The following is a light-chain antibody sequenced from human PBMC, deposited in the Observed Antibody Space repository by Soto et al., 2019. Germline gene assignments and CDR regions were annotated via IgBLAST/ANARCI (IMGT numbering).Light chain of an antibody. J-gene: IGLJ1*01. Sequence: QPASVSGSPGQSITISCTGTSSDVGGYNYVSWYQHHPGKAPKLMIYDVSSRPSGVSNRFSGSKSGNTASLSISGLQAEDEADYYCSSYTSSNTLYVFGTGTKLTVL. CDR3: SSYTSSNTLYV. CDR2: DVS. CDR1: SSDVGGYNY. V-gene: IGLV2-14*03.